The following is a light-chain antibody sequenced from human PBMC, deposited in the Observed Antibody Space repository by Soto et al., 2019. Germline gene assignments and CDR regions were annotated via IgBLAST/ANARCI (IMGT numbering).Light chain of an antibody. V-gene: IGLV2-11*01. CDR1: SSDVGRYNY. J-gene: IGLJ1*01. CDR3: CSYAGSYTHV. Sequence: QSALTQPRSVSGSPGQSVTISCTGTSSDVGRYNYVSWYQQHPGKAPKLIIYDVTKRPSGVPDRFSGSKSGNTASLTISELQAEDEADYYCCSYAGSYTHVFGTGTKVTVL. CDR2: DVT.